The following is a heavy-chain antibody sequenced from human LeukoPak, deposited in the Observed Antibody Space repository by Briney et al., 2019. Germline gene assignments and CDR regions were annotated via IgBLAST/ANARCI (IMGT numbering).Heavy chain of an antibody. D-gene: IGHD3-22*01. CDR3: ARGSYDSSGYYYIRRSAFDY. V-gene: IGHV4-34*01. CDR1: GGSFSGYY. Sequence: PPETLSLTCAVYGGSFSGYYWSWIRQPPGKGLEWIGEINHSGSTNYNPSLKSRVTISVDTSKNQFSLKLSSVTAADTAVYYCARGSYDSSGYYYIRRSAFDYWGQGTLVTVSS. CDR2: INHSGST. J-gene: IGHJ4*02.